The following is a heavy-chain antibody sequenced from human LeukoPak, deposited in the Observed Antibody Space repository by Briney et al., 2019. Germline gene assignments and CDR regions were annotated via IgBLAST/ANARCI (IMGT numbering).Heavy chain of an antibody. CDR2: IYDRGPA. Sequence: PSETLSLTCTVSGYAINSGGFSWNWIRQPPGKGLEWIGCIYDRGPAHYNPSLKSRFTISVDRPKNQFFLNVTSLTAADTAVYYCARSRQASGLFSSWGQGTLVVGSS. CDR1: GYAINSGGFS. V-gene: IGHV4-30-2*01. CDR3: ARSRQASGLFSS. J-gene: IGHJ5*02. D-gene: IGHD3-10*01.